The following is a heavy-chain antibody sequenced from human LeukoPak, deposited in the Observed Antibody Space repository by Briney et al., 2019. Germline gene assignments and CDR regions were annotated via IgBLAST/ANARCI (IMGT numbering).Heavy chain of an antibody. Sequence: PSETLSLTCTVSGGSISSSSYYWGWIRQPPGKGLEWIGSIYYSGSTYYNPSLKSRVTISVDTSKNQFSLKLSSVTAADTAVYYCARGQRDAQNFDYWGQGTLVTVSS. J-gene: IGHJ4*02. D-gene: IGHD6-25*01. CDR2: IYYSGST. V-gene: IGHV4-39*07. CDR3: ARGQRDAQNFDY. CDR1: GGSISSSSYY.